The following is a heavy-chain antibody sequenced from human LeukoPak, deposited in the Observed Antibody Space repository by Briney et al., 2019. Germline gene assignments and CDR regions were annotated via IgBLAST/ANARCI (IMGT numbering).Heavy chain of an antibody. CDR3: ARDFGSGTYYTLLDY. J-gene: IGHJ4*02. V-gene: IGHV3-11*04. CDR2: ISSSGSPI. D-gene: IGHD3-10*01. CDR1: GFTFSDYY. Sequence: GGSLRLSCAASGFTFSDYYMSWIRQAPGKGLEWVSYISSSGSPIYYADSVKGRFTISRDNAKNSLFLQMNSLRAEDTAVYYCARDFGSGTYYTLLDYWGQGTLVTVSS.